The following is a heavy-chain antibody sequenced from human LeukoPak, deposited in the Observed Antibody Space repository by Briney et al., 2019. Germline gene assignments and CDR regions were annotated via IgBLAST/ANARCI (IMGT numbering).Heavy chain of an antibody. Sequence: GGSLRLSCAASGFTFSSYSMNWVRQAPGKGLEWVSSISSSSSYIYYADSVKGRFTTSRDNAKNSLYLQMNSLRAEDTAVYYCARAGSSSGPYYFDYWGQGTLVTVSS. D-gene: IGHD6-19*01. CDR3: ARAGSSSGPYYFDY. J-gene: IGHJ4*02. CDR1: GFTFSSYS. V-gene: IGHV3-21*01. CDR2: ISSSSSYI.